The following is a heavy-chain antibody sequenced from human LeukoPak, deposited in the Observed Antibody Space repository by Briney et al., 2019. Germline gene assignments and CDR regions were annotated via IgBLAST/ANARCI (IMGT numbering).Heavy chain of an antibody. D-gene: IGHD1-26*01. V-gene: IGHV3-30*04. CDR2: TSYEGSSK. J-gene: IGHJ4*02. Sequence: GGSLRLSCEASGFTFSSHAMHWVRQAPGKGPEWVATTSYEGSSKHYADSVKGRFTISRDDSKNTLYLQMNSLRAEDTAVYFCARDRHSGSFYGYFDYWGQGTLVTVSS. CDR3: ARDRHSGSFYGYFDY. CDR1: GFTFSSHA.